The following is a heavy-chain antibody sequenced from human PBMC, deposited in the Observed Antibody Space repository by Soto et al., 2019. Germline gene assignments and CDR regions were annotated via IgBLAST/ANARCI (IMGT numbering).Heavy chain of an antibody. D-gene: IGHD6-25*01. V-gene: IGHV2-26*01. CDR2: IFSNDEK. Sequence: QVTLKESGPVLVKPTETLTMTCTVSGFSLSNARMGVSWIRQPPRTPLEWLAHIFSNDEKSYSTSLNSRLTISTDTSKVQVVLTMANRDPVDTTTYYSARIRVGIAAAGYLIDYYYGMDVWGQGTTVTVSS. CDR3: ARIRVGIAAAGYLIDYYYGMDV. CDR1: GFSLSNARMG. J-gene: IGHJ6*02.